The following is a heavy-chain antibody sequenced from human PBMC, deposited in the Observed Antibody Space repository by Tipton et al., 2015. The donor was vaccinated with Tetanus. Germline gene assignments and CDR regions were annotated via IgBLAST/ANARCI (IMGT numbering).Heavy chain of an antibody. CDR3: ARYQSGYFTPFDY. J-gene: IGHJ4*02. V-gene: IGHV4-39*01. CDR1: GGSIRGGTFY. CDR2: IYESGDT. Sequence: LRLSCTVSGGSIRGGTFYWGWIRQPPGKGLEWIGSIYESGDTYYIPSLKSRVTISVDTSKNQFSLNLNSMAAADTGVYYCARYQSGYFTPFDYWGQGNLVTVSS. D-gene: IGHD3-3*01.